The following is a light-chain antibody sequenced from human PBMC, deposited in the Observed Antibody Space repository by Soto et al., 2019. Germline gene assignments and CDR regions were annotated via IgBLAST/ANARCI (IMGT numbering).Light chain of an antibody. CDR1: SSDVGGYNY. CDR3: SSYTTSSTVV. CDR2: DVS. J-gene: IGLJ2*01. V-gene: IGLV2-14*03. Sequence: QSALTQPASVSGSPGQSITISCTGTSSDVGGYNYVSWYQQHPGEAPRVIIHDVSNRPSGISNRFSGSKSGYTAALTIFGLQAEDEADYYCSSYTTSSTVVFGGGTKVTVL.